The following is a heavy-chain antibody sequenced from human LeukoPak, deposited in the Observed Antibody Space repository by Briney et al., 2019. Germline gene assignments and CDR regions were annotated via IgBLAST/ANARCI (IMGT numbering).Heavy chain of an antibody. CDR3: ARDPYDGGYHSSYFDY. Sequence: GGSLGLSCAASGFTFSSYAMHWVRQAPGKGLEWVAVISYDGSNKYYADSVKGRFTISRDNSKNTLYLQMNSLRAEDTAVYYCARDPYDGGYHSSYFDYWGQGTLVTVSS. J-gene: IGHJ4*02. D-gene: IGHD3-22*01. CDR2: ISYDGSNK. V-gene: IGHV3-30-3*01. CDR1: GFTFSSYA.